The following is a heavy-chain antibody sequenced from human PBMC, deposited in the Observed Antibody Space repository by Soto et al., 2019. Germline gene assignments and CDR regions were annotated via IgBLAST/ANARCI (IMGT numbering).Heavy chain of an antibody. CDR2: IYSGGST. D-gene: IGHD6-6*01. Sequence: AXGSLRLSGAASGWTVSSNYKSWVRQAPGKGLEWVSVIYSGGSTYYADSVKGRFTISRHNSKNTLYLQMNSLRAEDTAVYYCARDRESIAARHSPSSYYMDVWGKGPTVTVSS. J-gene: IGHJ6*03. CDR1: GWTVSSNY. CDR3: ARDRESIAARHSPSSYYMDV. V-gene: IGHV3-53*04.